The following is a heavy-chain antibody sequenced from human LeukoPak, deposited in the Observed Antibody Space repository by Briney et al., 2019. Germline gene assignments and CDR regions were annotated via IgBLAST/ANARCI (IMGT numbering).Heavy chain of an antibody. D-gene: IGHD3-9*01. CDR1: GYSFTSYW. CDR3: ARHQYDILTGYYLWWFDP. CDR2: IDPSDSYT. Sequence: GESLKISCKGSGYSFTSYWMSWVRPMPGKGLEWMGRIDPSDSYTNYSPSFQGHVTISADKSISTAYLQWSSLKASDTAMYYCARHQYDILTGYYLWWFDPWGQGTLVTVSS. V-gene: IGHV5-10-1*01. J-gene: IGHJ5*02.